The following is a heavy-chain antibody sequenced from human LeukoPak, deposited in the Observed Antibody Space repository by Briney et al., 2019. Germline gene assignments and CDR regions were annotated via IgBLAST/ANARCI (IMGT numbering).Heavy chain of an antibody. CDR1: AYSISSGYY. J-gene: IGHJ4*02. Sequence: PSETLSLTCAVSAYSISSGYYWGWIRQPPGKGLEWIGSIYHSGSTYYNPSLKSRVTISVDTSKNQFSLKLSSVTAADTAVYYCARVATGDFFYFDYWGQGTLVTVSS. D-gene: IGHD7-27*01. CDR3: ARVATGDFFYFDY. V-gene: IGHV4-38-2*01. CDR2: IYHSGST.